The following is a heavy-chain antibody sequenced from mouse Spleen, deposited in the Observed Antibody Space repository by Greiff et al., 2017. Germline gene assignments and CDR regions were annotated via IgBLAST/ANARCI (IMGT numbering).Heavy chain of an antibody. CDR3: ARRAYGSYDWYFDV. J-gene: IGHJ1*03. Sequence: EVKLVESGGDLVKPGGSLKLSCAASGFTFSSYGMSWVRQTPDKRLEWVATISSGGSYTYYPDSVKGRFTISRDNAKNTLYLQMSSLKSEDTAMYYCARRAYGSYDWYFDVWGTGTTVTVSS. CDR2: ISSGGSYT. V-gene: IGHV5-6*02. D-gene: IGHD2-10*02. CDR1: GFTFSSYG.